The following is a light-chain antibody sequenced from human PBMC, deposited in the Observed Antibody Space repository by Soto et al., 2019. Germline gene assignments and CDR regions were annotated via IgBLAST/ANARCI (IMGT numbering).Light chain of an antibody. CDR2: VAS. CDR1: QSVSSN. V-gene: IGKV3-15*01. CDR3: QQYNNWPLT. Sequence: EIVMTQSPATLSVSPGERATLSCRASQSVSSNLAWYQQKPGQTPRLLIYVASTRATGVPARFTGSGSGTEFTLTITILQPEDFAIYYCQQYNNWPLTFGGGTKVEIK. J-gene: IGKJ4*01.